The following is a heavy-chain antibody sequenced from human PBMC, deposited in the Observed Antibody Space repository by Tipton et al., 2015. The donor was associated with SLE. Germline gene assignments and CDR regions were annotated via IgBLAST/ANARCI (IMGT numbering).Heavy chain of an antibody. V-gene: IGHV3-30*18. D-gene: IGHD3-9*01. Sequence: SLRLSCAASGFTFSSYGMHWVRQAPGKGLEWGAVISYDGSNKYYADSVKGRFTISRDNSKNTLYLQMNSLRAEDTAVYYCAKVAFDYLTYWGQGTLVTVSS. J-gene: IGHJ4*02. CDR1: GFTFSSYG. CDR3: AKVAFDYLTY. CDR2: ISYDGSNK.